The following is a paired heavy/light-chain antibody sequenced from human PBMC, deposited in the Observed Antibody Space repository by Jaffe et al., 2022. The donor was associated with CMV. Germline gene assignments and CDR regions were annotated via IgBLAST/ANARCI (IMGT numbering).Light chain of an antibody. CDR2: EVS. CDR1: QSLLQSNGRTY. V-gene: IGKV2-29*02. Sequence: DLVMTQTPLSLSVTPGQPASISCKSSQSLLQSNGRTYLYWYLQRPGQSPQLLIYEVSTRFSGVPDRFSGSGSGTDFTLTISRVEAEDVGVYYCMQGTHLWTFGQGTKVEIK. J-gene: IGKJ1*01. CDR3: MQGTHLWT.
Heavy chain of an antibody. V-gene: IGHV3-30*18. CDR3: TNFDF. Sequence: QVHLVESGGGVVQPGRSLRLSCAASGFSFSIYNIHWVRQAPGKGLEWVAAISSGGTNKYYRDSVKGRYTISRDNSKNTLYLQMDSLRAEDTAVYYCTNFDFWGQGTLVTVSS. CDR2: ISSGGTNK. J-gene: IGHJ4*02. CDR1: GFSFSIYN.